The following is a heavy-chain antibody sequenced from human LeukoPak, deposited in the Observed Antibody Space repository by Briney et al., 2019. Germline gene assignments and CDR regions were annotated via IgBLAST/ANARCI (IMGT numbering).Heavy chain of an antibody. Sequence: KPGGSLRLSCAASGFTFSSYSMNWVRQAPGKGLEWVSSISSSGSYIYYADSVRGRFTISRDNAKNSLYLQMNSLRAEDTAVYYCARSLDTYCTSTSCYPTMVFWGQGTLVTVSS. J-gene: IGHJ4*02. D-gene: IGHD2-2*01. CDR3: ARSLDTYCTSTSCYPTMVF. CDR1: GFTFSSYS. V-gene: IGHV3-21*01. CDR2: ISSSGSYI.